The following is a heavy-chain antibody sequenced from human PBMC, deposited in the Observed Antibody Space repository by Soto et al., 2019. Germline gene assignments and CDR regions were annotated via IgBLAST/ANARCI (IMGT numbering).Heavy chain of an antibody. CDR3: ARVSYRSSPHYYYFCVDV. V-gene: IGHV4-31*03. CDR2: FYYSGST. D-gene: IGHD6-6*01. J-gene: IGHJ6*02. CDR1: GGSISSGDYY. Sequence: QVQLQESGPGLVKPSQTLSLTCTVSGGSISSGDYYWSWIRQHPGKGLELIGYFYYSGSTYYNPSLKSRVTLSVDTSNNQFSLKLISVTAADTAVYYCARVSYRSSPHYYYFCVDVWGQGTTVTVSS.